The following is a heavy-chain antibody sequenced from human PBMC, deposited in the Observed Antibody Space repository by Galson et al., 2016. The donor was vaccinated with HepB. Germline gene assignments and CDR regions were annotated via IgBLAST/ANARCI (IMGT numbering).Heavy chain of an antibody. CDR1: GYSFANYW. Sequence: QSGAEVKKPGESLKVSCKGSGYSFANYWIAWVRQMPAKGLEWMGIIYPGDSDTRYSPSFQGQVTMSADKSANTAYRQWRSLKASDTALYYCARRISRYSRSPAFEYWGQGTLVTVSS. V-gene: IGHV5-51*01. J-gene: IGHJ4*02. CDR3: ARRISRYSRSPAFEY. D-gene: IGHD5-12*01. CDR2: IYPGDSDT.